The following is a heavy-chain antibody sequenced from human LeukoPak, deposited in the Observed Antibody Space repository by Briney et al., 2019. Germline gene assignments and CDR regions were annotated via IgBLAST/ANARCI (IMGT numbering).Heavy chain of an antibody. CDR3: ARVRCSGGSCPYYYYYYYMDV. D-gene: IGHD2-15*01. Sequence: PSETLSLTCAVYGGSFSGYYWSWIRQPPGKGLEGIGEINHSGSTNYNPSLKSRVTISVDTSKNQFSLKLRFVTAADTAVYYCARVRCSGGSCPYYYYYYYMDVWGKGTTVTVSS. CDR1: GGSFSGYY. V-gene: IGHV4-34*01. J-gene: IGHJ6*03. CDR2: INHSGST.